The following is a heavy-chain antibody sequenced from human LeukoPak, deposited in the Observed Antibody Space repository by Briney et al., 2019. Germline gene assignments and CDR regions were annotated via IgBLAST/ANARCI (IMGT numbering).Heavy chain of an antibody. D-gene: IGHD3-9*01. CDR1: GFTFSSYS. CDR2: ISTSSSYI. Sequence: GGSLRLSCAASGFTFSSYSKNWVRQAPGKGLEWVSSISTSSSYIYYAGSVKGRFTISRDNARNSLFLQLNSLRAEDAAVYYCARNPYDILTGFYKNPGGFDFWGQGTLVTVSS. V-gene: IGHV3-21*01. CDR3: ARNPYDILTGFYKNPGGFDF. J-gene: IGHJ4*02.